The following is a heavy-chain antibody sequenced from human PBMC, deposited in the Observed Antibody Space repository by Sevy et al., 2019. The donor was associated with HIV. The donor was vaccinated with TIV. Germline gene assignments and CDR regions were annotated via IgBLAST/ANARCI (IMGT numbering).Heavy chain of an antibody. Sequence: GGSLRLSCAASGFTFSSYWMSWVRQAPGKGLEWVANIKQDGSEKYYVDSVKGRFTISRDNAKNSLYLQMNSLRAEDTAAYYCAREGVDIVVVPAAIYYYYYMDVWGKGTTVTVSS. D-gene: IGHD2-2*02. J-gene: IGHJ6*03. CDR2: IKQDGSEK. CDR3: AREGVDIVVVPAAIYYYYYMDV. V-gene: IGHV3-7*01. CDR1: GFTFSSYW.